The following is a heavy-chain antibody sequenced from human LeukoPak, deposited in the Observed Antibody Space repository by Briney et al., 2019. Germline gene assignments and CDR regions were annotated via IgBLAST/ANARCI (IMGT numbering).Heavy chain of an antibody. Sequence: SETLSLTCAVYGGSFSGYYWSWIRQPPGKGLEWIGEINHSGSTNYNPSLKSRVTISVDTSKNQFSLKLSSVTAADTAVYYCARGPRYYYGSGSYYKRPFDYWGQGTLVTVSS. CDR2: INHSGST. D-gene: IGHD3-10*01. V-gene: IGHV4-34*01. CDR1: GGSFSGYY. J-gene: IGHJ4*02. CDR3: ARGPRYYYGSGSYYKRPFDY.